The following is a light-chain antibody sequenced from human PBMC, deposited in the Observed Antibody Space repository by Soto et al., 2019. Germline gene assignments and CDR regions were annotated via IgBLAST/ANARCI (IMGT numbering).Light chain of an antibody. CDR2: DVS. CDR1: QTISDS. Sequence: DIQMTQSPSALSASVGDRVTITCRASQTISDSLAWYQQKPGKAPDLLISDVSSLERGVASRFSGSGSGTEFTLTISSMQPDDFATYYCQQCHGYSRTFGQGTKVDIK. J-gene: IGKJ1*01. V-gene: IGKV1-5*01. CDR3: QQCHGYSRT.